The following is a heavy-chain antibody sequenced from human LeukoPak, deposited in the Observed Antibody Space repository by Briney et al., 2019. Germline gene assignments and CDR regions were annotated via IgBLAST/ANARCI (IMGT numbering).Heavy chain of an antibody. J-gene: IGHJ4*02. V-gene: IGHV3-30*18. CDR2: ISYDGSTK. D-gene: IGHD3-10*01. CDR1: GFTFSNYW. CDR3: ANSPPGGDY. Sequence: PGRSLRLSCVGSGFTFSNYWMNWVRQAPGKGLEWVAVISYDGSTKYYADSVKGRFTISRDNSKNTLYLQMNSLRAEDTAVYYCANSPPGGDYWGQGTLVTVSS.